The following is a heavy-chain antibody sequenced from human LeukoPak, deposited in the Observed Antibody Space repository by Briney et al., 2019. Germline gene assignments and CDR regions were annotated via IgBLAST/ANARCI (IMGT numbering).Heavy chain of an antibody. CDR1: GFTFSSYW. Sequence: GGSLRLSCAASGFTFSSYWMHWVRHAPGKGLVWVSRINTDGSSTSYADSVKGRFTISRDNAKNTLYLQMNSLRAEDTAVYYCARGPPTYDFWSGYYNWFDPWGQGTLVTVSS. J-gene: IGHJ5*02. CDR3: ARGPPTYDFWSGYYNWFDP. CDR2: INTDGSST. V-gene: IGHV3-74*01. D-gene: IGHD3-3*01.